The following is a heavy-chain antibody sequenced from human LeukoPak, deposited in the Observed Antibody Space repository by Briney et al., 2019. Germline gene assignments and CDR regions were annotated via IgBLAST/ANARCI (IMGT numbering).Heavy chain of an antibody. CDR1: GFTFSNYW. D-gene: IGHD3-22*01. CDR3: ARDYDSSGYYESDAFDI. CDR2: INSDGSST. V-gene: IGHV3-74*01. J-gene: IGHJ3*02. Sequence: PGGSLRLSCAASGFTFSNYWMHWVRQAPGKGLVWVSRINSDGSSTSYADSVKGRVTISRDNAKNTLYLQMNSLRAEDTAVYYCARDYDSSGYYESDAFDIWGQGTMVTVSS.